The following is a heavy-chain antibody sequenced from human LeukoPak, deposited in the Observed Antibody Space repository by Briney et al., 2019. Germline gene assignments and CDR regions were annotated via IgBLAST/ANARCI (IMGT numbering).Heavy chain of an antibody. V-gene: IGHV3-23*01. J-gene: IGHJ4*02. CDR2: ISGSGGST. D-gene: IGHD3-22*01. CDR3: AKPRDSSGYYSHFDY. CDR1: GSTFSSYA. Sequence: SGGSLRLSCAASGSTFSSYAMSWVRQAPGKGLEWVSAISGSGGSTYYADSVKGRFTISRDNSKNTLYLQMNSLRAEDTAVYYCAKPRDSSGYYSHFDYWGQGTLVTVSS.